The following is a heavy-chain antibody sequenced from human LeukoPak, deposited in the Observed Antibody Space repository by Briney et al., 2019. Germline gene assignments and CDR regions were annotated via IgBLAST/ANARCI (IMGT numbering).Heavy chain of an antibody. V-gene: IGHV4-61*02. CDR2: IYTSGST. J-gene: IGHJ1*01. CDR1: GGSISSGSYY. D-gene: IGHD3-22*01. Sequence: SETLSLTCTVSGGSISSGSYYWSWIRQPAGKGLEWIGRIYTSGSTYYNPSLKSRVTISVDTSKNQFSLKLSSVTAADTAVYYCASGSGYEYFQHWGQGTLVTVSS. CDR3: ASGSGYEYFQH.